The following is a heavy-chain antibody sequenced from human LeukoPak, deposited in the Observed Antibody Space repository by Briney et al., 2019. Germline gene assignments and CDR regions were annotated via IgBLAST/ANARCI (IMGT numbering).Heavy chain of an antibody. J-gene: IGHJ4*02. V-gene: IGHV7-4-1*02. CDR3: ARDLGGSTCNLCDY. Sequence: ASVKVSGMASGYTFTNYPINWVRQAPGQGLEWMGWINTNTGNPAYAQGFTGRFVFSLDTSVTTAYLQITSLKTEDTAVYYCARDLGGSTCNLCDYWGQGTLVTVSS. CDR2: INTNTGNP. D-gene: IGHD2-15*01. CDR1: GYTFTNYP.